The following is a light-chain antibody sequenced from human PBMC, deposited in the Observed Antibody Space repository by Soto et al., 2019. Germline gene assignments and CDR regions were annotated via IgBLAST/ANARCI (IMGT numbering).Light chain of an antibody. CDR3: CSYAGSYTQV. CDR1: SSDVGGYNY. J-gene: IGLJ1*01. Sequence: QSARTQPRSVSGSPGQSVTISCTGTSSDVGGYNYVSWYQQHPGKAPKLMIYDVSKRPSGVPDRFSGSKSGNTASLTISGLQAEDEADYYCCSYAGSYTQVFGTGTKLTVL. CDR2: DVS. V-gene: IGLV2-11*01.